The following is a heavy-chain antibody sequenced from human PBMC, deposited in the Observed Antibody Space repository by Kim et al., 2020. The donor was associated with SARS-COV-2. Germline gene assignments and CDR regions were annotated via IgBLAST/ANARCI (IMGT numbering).Heavy chain of an antibody. CDR2: GDST. J-gene: IGHJ4*02. V-gene: IGHV3-53*01. Sequence: GDSTRYTDSVRGRFTISRDNSRNTLYLQRDNLRVDDTAVYYCARDALLIYWGQGALVTVSS. D-gene: IGHD2-15*01. CDR3: ARDALLIY.